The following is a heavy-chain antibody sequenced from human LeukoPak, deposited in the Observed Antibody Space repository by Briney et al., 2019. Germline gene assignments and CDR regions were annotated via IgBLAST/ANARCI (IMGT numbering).Heavy chain of an antibody. J-gene: IGHJ3*02. V-gene: IGHV1-69*13. CDR3: ARDRTPPLGYSSGWSDAFDI. CDR2: IIPIFGTA. CDR1: GGTFSSYA. Sequence: ASVKVSCKASGGTFSSYAISWVRQAPGQGLEWMGGIIPIFGTANYAQKFQGRVTITADESTSTAYMELSSLRSEDTAVYYCARDRTPPLGYSSGWSDAFDIWGQGTMVTVSS. D-gene: IGHD6-19*01.